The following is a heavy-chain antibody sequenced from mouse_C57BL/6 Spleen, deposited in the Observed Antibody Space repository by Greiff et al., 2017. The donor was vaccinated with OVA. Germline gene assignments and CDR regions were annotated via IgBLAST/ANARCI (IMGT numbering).Heavy chain of an antibody. CDR3: ARPHYGSGGFAY. V-gene: IGHV1-53*01. CDR1: GYTFTSYW. J-gene: IGHJ3*01. D-gene: IGHD1-1*01. Sequence: QVQLQQPGTELVKPGASVKLSCKASGYTFTSYWMHWVKQRPGQGLEWIGNINPSNGGTNYNEKFKSKATLTVDKSSSTAYMQLSSLTSEDSAVYDCARPHYGSGGFAYWGQGTLVTVSA. CDR2: INPSNGGT.